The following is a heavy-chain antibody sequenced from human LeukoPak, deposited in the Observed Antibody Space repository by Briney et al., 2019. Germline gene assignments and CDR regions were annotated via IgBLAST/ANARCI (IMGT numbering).Heavy chain of an antibody. D-gene: IGHD5-24*01. CDR3: ARGRDGYYYRPIFDS. CDR2: ISSSGGHT. CDR1: EFTFGTYA. V-gene: IGHV3-23*01. J-gene: IGHJ4*02. Sequence: GGSLRLSCAASEFTFGTYAMSWVRQAPGKGLEWVSAISSSGGHTFYTDSVKGRFTISRDNSKNTLYLQMNSLRVADTAIYYCARGRDGYYYRPIFDSWGQGILVTVSS.